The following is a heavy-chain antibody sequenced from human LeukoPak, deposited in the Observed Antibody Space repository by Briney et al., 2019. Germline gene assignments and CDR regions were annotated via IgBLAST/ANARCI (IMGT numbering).Heavy chain of an antibody. CDR2: IRSKANSYAT. V-gene: IGHV3-73*01. D-gene: IGHD3-22*01. Sequence: GRSLRLSCAASGFTFSGSAMHWVRQASGKGLEWVGRIRSKANSYATAYAASVKGRFTISRDDSKNTAYLQMNSLKTEDTAVYYCTRSYDSSGYYDDANYYYYMDVWGKGTTVTISS. J-gene: IGHJ6*03. CDR3: TRSYDSSGYYDDANYYYYMDV. CDR1: GFTFSGSA.